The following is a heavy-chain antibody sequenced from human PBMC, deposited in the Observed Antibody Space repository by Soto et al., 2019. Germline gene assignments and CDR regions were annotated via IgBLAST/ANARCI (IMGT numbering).Heavy chain of an antibody. CDR3: AREASVAALNWFDP. CDR2: MSYDGSNK. D-gene: IGHD6-6*01. CDR1: GFIFRNYV. J-gene: IGHJ5*02. V-gene: IGHV3-30-3*01. Sequence: QPGGSLRLSCAASGFIFRNYVMHWVRQAPGKGLEWVAVMSYDGSNKNFADSVKGRFTVSRDNSKNTVYLQMNSLTPEDKATYYCAREASVAALNWFDPWGQGTLVTVS.